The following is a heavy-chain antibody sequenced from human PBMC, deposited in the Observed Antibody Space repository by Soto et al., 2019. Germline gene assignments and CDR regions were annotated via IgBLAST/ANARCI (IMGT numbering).Heavy chain of an antibody. CDR3: ARVGEIIGDP. CDR2: IYYSGTT. CDR1: GGSISSSGYY. D-gene: IGHD3-10*01. J-gene: IGHJ5*02. V-gene: IGHV4-31*03. Sequence: QVQLQESGPGLVKPSQTLSLTCTVSGGSISSSGYYWSWLRQHPGKGLEWIGYIYYSGTTYYNPSLKSRVTISIDTSKSQFSLKLSSVTAADTAVYYCARVGEIIGDPWGQGTLVTVSS.